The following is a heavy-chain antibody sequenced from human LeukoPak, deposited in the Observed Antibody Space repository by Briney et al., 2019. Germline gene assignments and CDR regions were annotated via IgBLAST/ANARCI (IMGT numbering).Heavy chain of an antibody. V-gene: IGHV3-53*01. CDR1: GFTVSSNY. J-gene: IGHJ4*02. Sequence: PGESLRLSCAASGFTVSSNYMSWVRQAPGKGLEWVSVIYSGGSIYYADSVKGRFTISRDNSKNTLYLQMNSLRAEDTAVYYCARDPLAVAGTSYWGQGTLVTVSS. CDR3: ARDPLAVAGTSY. D-gene: IGHD6-19*01. CDR2: IYSGGSI.